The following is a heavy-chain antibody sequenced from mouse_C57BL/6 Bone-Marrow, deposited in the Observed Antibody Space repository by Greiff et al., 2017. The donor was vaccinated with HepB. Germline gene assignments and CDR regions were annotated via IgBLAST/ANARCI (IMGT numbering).Heavy chain of an antibody. CDR1: GFSLTSYG. CDR2: LWRGGST. J-gene: IGHJ4*01. V-gene: IGHV2-5*01. Sequence: QVPLQQSGPGLVQPSQSLSITCTVSGFSLTSYGVHWVRQAPGKGLEWLGVLWRGGSTDYNAAFMSRLSITKDNSKSQVFFKMNSLQADDTAIYYCAKKRTDGGPYYAMDYWGQGTSVTVSS. CDR3: AKKRTDGGPYYAMDY.